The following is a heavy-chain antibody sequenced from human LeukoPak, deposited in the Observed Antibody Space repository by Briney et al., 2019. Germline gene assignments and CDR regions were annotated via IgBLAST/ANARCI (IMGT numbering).Heavy chain of an antibody. CDR1: GYTFTSYD. D-gene: IGHD6-19*01. Sequence: ASVKVSCKASGYTFTSYDINWVRQATGQGLEWMGWMNPNSGNTGYAQKFQGRVTMTRNTSISTAYMELSSLRSEDTAVYYCARAGAVAGQFDYWGQGTLVTVSS. V-gene: IGHV1-8*02. J-gene: IGHJ4*02. CDR3: ARAGAVAGQFDY. CDR2: MNPNSGNT.